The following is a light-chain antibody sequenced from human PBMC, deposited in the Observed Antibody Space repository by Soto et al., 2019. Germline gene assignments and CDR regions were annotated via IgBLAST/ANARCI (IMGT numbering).Light chain of an antibody. CDR1: SSDVGSYHL. CDR2: EVN. Sequence: QSALTQPASVSGSPGQSITISCAGTSSDVGSYHLVSWYQQYSGRAPQIIIYEVNKRPSGVSNRFSGSKSGNTASLTISGLQAEDEADYYCCSYAGSRTLIFGGGTKLTVL. V-gene: IGLV2-23*02. J-gene: IGLJ2*01. CDR3: CSYAGSRTLI.